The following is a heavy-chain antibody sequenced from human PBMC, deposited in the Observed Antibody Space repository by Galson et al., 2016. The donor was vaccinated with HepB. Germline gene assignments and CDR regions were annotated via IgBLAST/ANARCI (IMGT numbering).Heavy chain of an antibody. Sequence: SLRLSCAASEFTFDDYAMHWVRQVPGKGLEWVSGISWNSGSSGYADSVKGRFTVSRDNATNSLYLQMNSLRAEDTAFYFCAKDYSSGWFGAGGFEHWGQGTLVTVSS. V-gene: IGHV3-9*01. CDR1: EFTFDDYA. D-gene: IGHD6-19*01. CDR3: AKDYSSGWFGAGGFEH. CDR2: ISWNSGSS. J-gene: IGHJ4*02.